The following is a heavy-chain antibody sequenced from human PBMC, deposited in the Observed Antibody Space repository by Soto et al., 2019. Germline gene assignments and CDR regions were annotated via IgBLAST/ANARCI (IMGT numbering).Heavy chain of an antibody. CDR2: IYYSGNT. D-gene: IGHD1-26*01. V-gene: IGHV4-59*01. CDR3: ARGRSGNYFTFVDV. J-gene: IGHJ6*02. Sequence: SETLSLTCSVSGGSISNSYWNWIRQPPGQGLEWIGYIYYSGNTNYNPSLKSRVTISVDTSNNQFFLNLISVTAADTAVYYCARGRSGNYFTFVDVWGQGTTVTVSS. CDR1: GGSISNSY.